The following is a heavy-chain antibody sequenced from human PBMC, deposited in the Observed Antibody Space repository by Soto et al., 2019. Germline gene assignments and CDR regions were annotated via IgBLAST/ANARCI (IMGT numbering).Heavy chain of an antibody. CDR1: GFSLSNARMG. J-gene: IGHJ5*02. CDR3: ARILVTMIAHPWFDP. V-gene: IGHV2-26*01. CDR2: IFSNDEK. Sequence: QVTLKESGPVLVKPTETLTLTCTVSGFSLSNARMGVSWIRQPPGKALEWLAHIFSNDEKSYSTSLKSRLTITKDTSKSQVVLTMTNMDPVDTATYYCARILVTMIAHPWFDPWGQGTLVTVSS. D-gene: IGHD3-22*01.